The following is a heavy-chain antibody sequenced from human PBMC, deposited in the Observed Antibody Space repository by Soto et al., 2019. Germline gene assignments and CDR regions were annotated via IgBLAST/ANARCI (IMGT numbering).Heavy chain of an antibody. J-gene: IGHJ6*02. Sequence: SLRLSCTASGFTFGDYAMSWVRQAPGKGLEWVGFIRSKAYGGTTEYAASVKGRFTISRDDSKSIAYLQMNSLKTEDTAVYYCTRDRDFWSGYPLYYYYGMDGWSQRTTVTVAS. V-gene: IGHV3-49*04. CDR2: IRSKAYGGTT. CDR3: TRDRDFWSGYPLYYYYGMDG. CDR1: GFTFGDYA. D-gene: IGHD3-3*01.